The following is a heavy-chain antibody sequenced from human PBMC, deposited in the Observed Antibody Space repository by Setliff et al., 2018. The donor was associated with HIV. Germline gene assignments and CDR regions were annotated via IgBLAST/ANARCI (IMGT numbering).Heavy chain of an antibody. D-gene: IGHD2-15*01. J-gene: IGHJ4*02. Sequence: SETLSFTCAVYGGSFNGYSWSWMRQPPGKGLEWIGEISRSGSTTYHPSLKSRLTISVDASKRHFSLKLSSVTAADTAVYYCARTMAVPATQPFDYWGQGTLVTVSS. CDR3: ARTMAVPATQPFDY. V-gene: IGHV4-34*01. CDR2: ISRSGST. CDR1: GGSFNGYS.